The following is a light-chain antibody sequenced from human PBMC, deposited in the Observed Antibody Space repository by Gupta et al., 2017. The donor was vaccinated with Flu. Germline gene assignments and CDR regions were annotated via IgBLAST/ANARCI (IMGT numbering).Light chain of an antibody. J-gene: IGKJ4*01. CDR2: AAS. Sequence: IRMTQSPSSFSASTGDRVTITCRASQGISSYLAWYQQKPGKAPKLLIYAASTLQSGVPSRFSGSGSGTDFTLTISCLQSEDFATYYCQQYDSYPPTFGGGTKVEIK. CDR1: QGISSY. V-gene: IGKV1-8*01. CDR3: QQYDSYPPT.